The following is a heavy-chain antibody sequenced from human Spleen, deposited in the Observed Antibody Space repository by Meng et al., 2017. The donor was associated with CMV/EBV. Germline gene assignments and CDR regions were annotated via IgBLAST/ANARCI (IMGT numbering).Heavy chain of an antibody. D-gene: IGHD3-3*01. V-gene: IGHV3-48*03. CDR1: GFTFSSYE. J-gene: IGHJ6*02. Sequence: GGSLRLSCAASGFTFSSYEMNWVRQAPGKGLEWVSYISSSGVTIKYADSVKGRFTISRDNSKNTLYLQVNSLRTEDTAVYYCARDTAPFWSGYPSYYNGVDVWGQGTTVTVSS. CDR3: ARDTAPFWSGYPSYYNGVDV. CDR2: ISSSGVTI.